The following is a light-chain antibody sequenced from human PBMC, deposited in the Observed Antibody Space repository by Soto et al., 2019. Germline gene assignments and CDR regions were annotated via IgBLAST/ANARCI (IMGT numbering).Light chain of an antibody. J-gene: IGKJ4*01. CDR3: QQRSNWPLT. CDR2: DAS. V-gene: IGKV3D-20*02. CDR1: QSVSSSY. Sequence: EIVLTQSPGTLSVSPGERATLSCRASQSVSSSYLAWYQQKPGQAPRLLIYDASNRATGIPARFSGSGSGTDFTLTISSLETEDFAVYYCQQRSNWPLTFGGGTKVDIK.